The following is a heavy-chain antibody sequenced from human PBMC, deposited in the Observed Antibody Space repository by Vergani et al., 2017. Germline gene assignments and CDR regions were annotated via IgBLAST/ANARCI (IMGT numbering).Heavy chain of an antibody. V-gene: IGHV3-23*01. CDR3: VKDAGSYENFFVD. CDR2: LTGGGGST. J-gene: IGHJ4*02. CDR1: GFTFSTYA. D-gene: IGHD2-15*01. Sequence: EVQLLESGGSLKQPGGSVRLSCAASGFTFSTYAMHWVRQAPGKGLEWVSALTGGGGSTYYADSFKGRVIISRDNSRDTLYLQMNSLRPEDTATYYCVKDAGSYENFFVDWCEGTLVTVSS.